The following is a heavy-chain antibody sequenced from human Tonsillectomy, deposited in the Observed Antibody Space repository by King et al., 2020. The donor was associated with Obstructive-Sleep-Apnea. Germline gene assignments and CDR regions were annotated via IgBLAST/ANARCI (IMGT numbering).Heavy chain of an antibody. V-gene: IGHV4-30-4*07. J-gene: IGHJ4*02. Sequence: QLQESGPGLVKPSQTLSLTCAVSGGSLSSGNYSWSWVRQPPGKGLEWIGYMYYSGSIYYNPSLKSRVTISVDTSKNQFSLKLSSVTAADTAVYYCARDPSYSYGYFDYWGQGTLVTVSS. D-gene: IGHD5-18*01. CDR1: GGSLSSGNYS. CDR2: MYYSGSI. CDR3: ARDPSYSYGYFDY.